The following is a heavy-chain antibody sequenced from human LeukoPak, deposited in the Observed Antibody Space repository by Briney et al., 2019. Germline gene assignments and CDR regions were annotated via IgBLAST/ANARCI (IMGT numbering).Heavy chain of an antibody. Sequence: GRSLRLSCAASGFTFSHYGMHWVRQAPGKGLEWVAVIWGDGRITSYAESVKGRFTISKDNSKNTLYLQMNSLGADDTALYYCAMGGAGTQDFGHWGQGAQVTVSS. J-gene: IGHJ4*02. D-gene: IGHD3-10*01. CDR2: IWGDGRIT. V-gene: IGHV3-33*08. CDR3: AMGGAGTQDFGH. CDR1: GFTFSHYG.